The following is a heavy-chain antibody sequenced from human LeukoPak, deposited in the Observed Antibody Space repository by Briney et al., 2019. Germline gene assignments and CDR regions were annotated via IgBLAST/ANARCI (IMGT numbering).Heavy chain of an antibody. CDR1: GFTFSSYA. D-gene: IGHD1-26*01. Sequence: GGSLRLSCAASGFTFSSYAMHWVRQAPGKGLEWVAVISYDGSNKYYADSVKGRFTISRDNSTNTLYLQMNSLRAEDTAVYYCARDMGGALDIWGQGTMVTVSS. J-gene: IGHJ3*02. CDR2: ISYDGSNK. V-gene: IGHV3-30*04. CDR3: ARDMGGALDI.